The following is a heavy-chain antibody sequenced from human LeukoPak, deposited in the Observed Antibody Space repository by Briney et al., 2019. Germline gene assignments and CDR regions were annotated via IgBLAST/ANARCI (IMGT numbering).Heavy chain of an antibody. CDR3: ARLAVAGGHYYYYYMDV. V-gene: IGHV3-20*04. Sequence: PGGSLRLSCAASGFTFDDYGMSWVRQAPGKGLEWVSGINWNGGSTGYADSVKGRFTISRDNAKNSLYLQMNSLRAEDTALYYCARLAVAGGHYYYYYMDVWGKGTTVTVSS. J-gene: IGHJ6*03. CDR1: GFTFDDYG. D-gene: IGHD6-19*01. CDR2: INWNGGST.